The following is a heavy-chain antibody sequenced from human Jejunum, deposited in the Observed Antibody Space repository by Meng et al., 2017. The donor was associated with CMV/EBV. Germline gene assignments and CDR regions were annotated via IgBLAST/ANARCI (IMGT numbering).Heavy chain of an antibody. V-gene: IGHV3-7*01. CDR3: ARDADFWSGSDY. CDR2: INQDGSDK. CDR1: GFSFSDCW. D-gene: IGHD3-3*01. J-gene: IGHJ4*02. Sequence: ASGFSFSDCWISWIRQAPGKGLEWVANINQDGSDKYYADSVTGRFTISRDNAENSLYLQMNSLRVEDTAVYYCARDADFWSGSDYWGQGTRVTVSS.